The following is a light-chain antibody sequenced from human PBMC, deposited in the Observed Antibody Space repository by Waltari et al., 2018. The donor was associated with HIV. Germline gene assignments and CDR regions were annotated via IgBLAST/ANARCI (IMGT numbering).Light chain of an antibody. CDR1: ASLNISSDY. CDR3: AAWDDSLGGYV. V-gene: IGLV1-47*01. Sequence: QSVLTQPPSASGTPGQRLTISCSTLASLNISSDYVFWFQQLPGATPTLLIYQTDQRPSWVTGRFSGSKSGTSASLAISGLRSEDEGHYYCAAWDDSLGGYVFGTGTKVTVL. J-gene: IGLJ1*01. CDR2: QTD.